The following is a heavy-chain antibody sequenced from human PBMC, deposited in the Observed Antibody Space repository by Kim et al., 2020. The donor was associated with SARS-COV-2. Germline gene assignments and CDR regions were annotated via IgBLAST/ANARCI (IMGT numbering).Heavy chain of an antibody. D-gene: IGHD4-17*01. Sequence: GGSLRLSCAASGFTFSSYAMSWVRQAPGKGLEWVSAISGSGGSTYYADSVKGRFTISRDNSKNTLYLQMNSLRAEDTAVYYCAILDYGGKGVDYWGQGTLVTVSS. CDR1: GFTFSSYA. CDR2: ISGSGGST. CDR3: AILDYGGKGVDY. J-gene: IGHJ4*02. V-gene: IGHV3-23*01.